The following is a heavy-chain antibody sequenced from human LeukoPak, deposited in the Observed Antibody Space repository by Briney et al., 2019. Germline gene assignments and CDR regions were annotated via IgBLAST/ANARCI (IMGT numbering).Heavy chain of an antibody. J-gene: IGHJ5*02. CDR2: IYTSGST. D-gene: IGHD3-3*01. CDR1: GGSISSYY. V-gene: IGHV4-4*07. Sequence: SETLSLTCTVSGGSISSYYWSWIRQPAVKGLEWIGRIYTSGSTNYNPSLKSRVTMSVDTSKNQFSLKLSSVTAADTAVYYCARDYTHYDFWSTNWFNPWGQGTLVTVSS. CDR3: ARDYTHYDFWSTNWFNP.